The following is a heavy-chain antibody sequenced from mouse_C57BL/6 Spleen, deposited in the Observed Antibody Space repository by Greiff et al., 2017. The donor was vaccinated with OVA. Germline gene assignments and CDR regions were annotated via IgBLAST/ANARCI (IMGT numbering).Heavy chain of an antibody. V-gene: IGHV2-9-1*01. CDR1: GFSLTSYA. CDR2: IWTGGGT. Sequence: VQRVESGPGLVAPSQRLSITCTVSGFSLTSYAISWVRQPPGKGLEWLGVIWTGGGTNYNSALKSRLSISKDNSKSQVFLKMNSLQTDDTARYYCARGDTTVVAHWYFDVWGTGTTVTVSS. J-gene: IGHJ1*03. CDR3: ARGDTTVVAHWYFDV. D-gene: IGHD1-1*01.